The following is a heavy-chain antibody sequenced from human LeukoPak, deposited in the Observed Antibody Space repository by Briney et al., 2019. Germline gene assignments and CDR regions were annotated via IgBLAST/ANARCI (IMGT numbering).Heavy chain of an antibody. D-gene: IGHD6-6*01. CDR3: AXQIQAXAALGNDASDV. V-gene: IGHV3-48*03. CDR2: ISSSGSTI. Sequence: SGGSLXLSCAASGFTFSSYEMNWVRQAPGKGLEWVSYISSSGSTIYYADSVKGRFTISRDNAKNSLYLQMNSMRHDDTAVYFCAXQIQAXAALGNDASDVWGQGTTVTVSS. J-gene: IGHJ3*01. CDR1: GFTFSSYE.